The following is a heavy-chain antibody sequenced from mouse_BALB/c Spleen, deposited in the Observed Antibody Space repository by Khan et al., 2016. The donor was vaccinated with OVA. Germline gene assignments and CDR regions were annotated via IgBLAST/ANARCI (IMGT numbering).Heavy chain of an antibody. CDR3: ARSLYYGNHYYAMDY. CDR2: ISSYIGAS. CDR1: GYSFTGYY. Sequence: LVKTGASVKISCKASGYSFTGYYMHWVKQSHGKSLEWIGYISSYIGASSYNQKFKGKATFSVDTSSSTAYMQFNSLTSEDSAVYYCARSLYYGNHYYAMDYWVKEPQSPSPQ. J-gene: IGHJ4*01. V-gene: IGHV1S34*01. D-gene: IGHD2-1*01.